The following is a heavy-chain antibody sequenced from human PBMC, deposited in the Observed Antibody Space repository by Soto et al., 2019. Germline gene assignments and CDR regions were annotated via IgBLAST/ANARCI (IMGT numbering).Heavy chain of an antibody. V-gene: IGHV4-31*03. CDR3: ARTPLL. CDR1: GCSISSGGYY. J-gene: IGHJ4*02. D-gene: IGHD1-26*01. CDR2: IYYSGSTYYN. Sequence: SETLSLTCTVSGCSISSGGYYWSWIRQHPGKGLEWIGYIYYSGSTYYNYYNPSLKSRVTISVDTSKNQFSLKLSSVTAADTAVYYCARTPLLWGQGTLVTVSS.